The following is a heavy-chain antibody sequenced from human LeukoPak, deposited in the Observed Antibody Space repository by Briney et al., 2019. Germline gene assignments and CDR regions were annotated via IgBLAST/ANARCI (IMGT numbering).Heavy chain of an antibody. J-gene: IGHJ6*02. Sequence: PGGSLRLSCAASGFTFSRYSMNWVRQAPGKGLEWVSSISSSSSYIYFADSMKGRFTISRDNSKNTLYLQMNSLRAEDTAVYYCAGQDSDYNYYYYGMDVWGQGTTVTVSS. CDR1: GFTFSRYS. CDR2: ISSSSSYI. CDR3: AGQDSDYNYYYYGMDV. V-gene: IGHV3-21*04. D-gene: IGHD4-11*01.